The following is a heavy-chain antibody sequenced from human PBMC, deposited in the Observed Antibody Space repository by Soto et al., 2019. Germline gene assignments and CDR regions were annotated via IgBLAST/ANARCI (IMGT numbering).Heavy chain of an antibody. D-gene: IGHD4-4*01. Sequence: SETLSLTCTVSGGSMSSYYWTWLRQSPGRGLEWIGYISYSGSTNYNPSLKSRVTISVDTSKNQFSLKLSSVTAADTAVYYCARGRATVTRGGYYFDYWGQGTLVTVSS. CDR1: GGSMSSYY. CDR2: ISYSGST. CDR3: ARGRATVTRGGYYFDY. J-gene: IGHJ4*02. V-gene: IGHV4-59*12.